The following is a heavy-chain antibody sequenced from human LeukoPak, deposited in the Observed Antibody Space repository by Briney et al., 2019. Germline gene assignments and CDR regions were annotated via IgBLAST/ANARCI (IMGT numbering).Heavy chain of an antibody. J-gene: IGHJ4*02. CDR3: VTAREYSGHDPVGDY. CDR2: ISGGADST. CDR1: VFSFSSFA. V-gene: IGHV3-23*01. Sequence: PGGSLRLSYASPVFSFSSFAMGGVPQAPKKGPDCVSSISGGADSTYYAGSVKGRFTIYRDNYKSPLYLQINSLRVEDTAIYYCVTAREYSGHDPVGDYWGQGALVTVSS. D-gene: IGHD5-12*01.